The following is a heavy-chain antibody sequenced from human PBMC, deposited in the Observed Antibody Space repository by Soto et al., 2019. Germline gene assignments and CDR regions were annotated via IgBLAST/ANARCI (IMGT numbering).Heavy chain of an antibody. CDR3: ARAQARYCSGGSCQQEFDP. J-gene: IGHJ5*02. V-gene: IGHV4-39*01. D-gene: IGHD2-15*01. Sequence: SETLSLTCTVSGGSISSSSYYWGWIRQPPGKGLEWIGSIYYSGSTYYNPSLKSRVTISVDTSKNQFSLKLSSVTAADTAVYYCARAQARYCSGGSCQQEFDPWGQGTLVTVSS. CDR2: IYYSGST. CDR1: GGSISSSSYY.